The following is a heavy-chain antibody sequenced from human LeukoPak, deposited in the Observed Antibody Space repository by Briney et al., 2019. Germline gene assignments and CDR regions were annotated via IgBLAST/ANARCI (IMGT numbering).Heavy chain of an antibody. CDR3: ASVFYYDTSGHNWFDS. V-gene: IGHV1-18*01. CDR1: GYTFNTYG. CDR2: ISAYNGKS. D-gene: IGHD3-22*01. J-gene: IGHJ5*01. Sequence: ASVKVSCKASGYTFNTYGISWGRQAPGQGPEWMGWISAYNGKSNYPQKFQGRVTMTTDTSTSTDYMELRRLRSDDTALYYCASVFYYDTSGHNWFDSWGQGTLVTVSS.